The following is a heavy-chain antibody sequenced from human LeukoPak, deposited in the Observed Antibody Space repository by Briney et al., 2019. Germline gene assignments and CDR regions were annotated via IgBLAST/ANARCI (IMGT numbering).Heavy chain of an antibody. CDR2: FDPENVET. CDR3: ATSPASYDASGYWFDN. V-gene: IGHV1-24*01. D-gene: IGHD3-22*01. Sequence: ASVKVSCKLSSDTLREVHMHWVRQAPGRGLGWVGGFDPENVETVYPQNLQDRVTLTEDRSTDTAYLEVRSLTSEDTAVYYCATSPASYDASGYWFDNWGQGTLVTVSS. CDR1: SDTLREVH. J-gene: IGHJ4*02.